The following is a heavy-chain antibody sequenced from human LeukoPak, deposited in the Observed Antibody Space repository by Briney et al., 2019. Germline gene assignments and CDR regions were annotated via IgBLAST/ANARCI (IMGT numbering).Heavy chain of an antibody. V-gene: IGHV3-9*01. CDR1: GFTFDDYA. Sequence: GGSLRLSCAASGFTFDDYAMHWVRQAPGKGLEWVSGISWNSGSIGYADSVKGRFTISRDNAKNSLYLQMNSLRAEDTAVYYCARGEQQLPYWGQGTLVTVSS. J-gene: IGHJ4*02. D-gene: IGHD6-13*01. CDR2: ISWNSGSI. CDR3: ARGEQQLPY.